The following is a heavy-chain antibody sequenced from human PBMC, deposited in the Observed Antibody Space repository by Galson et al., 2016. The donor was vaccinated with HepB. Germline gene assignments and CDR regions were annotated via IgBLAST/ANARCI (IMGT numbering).Heavy chain of an antibody. CDR3: ARDGRGIVIVPTAIGYYFDY. CDR1: GFTFSSYG. CDR2: IGYDGSNK. V-gene: IGHV3-33*01. D-gene: IGHD2-2*02. J-gene: IGHJ4*02. Sequence: SLRLSCAASGFTFSSYGMHWVRQAPGKGLEWVAVIGYDGSNKYYADSVKGRFTISRDNSKNNLYLQMNILRAEDTAVYYCARDGRGIVIVPTAIGYYFDYWGQGTLVTVSS.